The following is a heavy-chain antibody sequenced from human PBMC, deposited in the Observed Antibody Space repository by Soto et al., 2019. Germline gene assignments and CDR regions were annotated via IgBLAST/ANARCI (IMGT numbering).Heavy chain of an antibody. J-gene: IGHJ5*02. D-gene: IGHD3-10*01. CDR1: GGSISSYY. V-gene: IGHV4-4*07. Sequence: SETLSLTCTVSGGSISSYYWSWIRQPAGKGLEWIGRIYTSGSTNYNPSLKSRVTMSVDTSKNQFSLKLSSVTAADTAVYYCARVRRLLWFGEFDPWGQGTLVTVSS. CDR2: IYTSGST. CDR3: ARVRRLLWFGEFDP.